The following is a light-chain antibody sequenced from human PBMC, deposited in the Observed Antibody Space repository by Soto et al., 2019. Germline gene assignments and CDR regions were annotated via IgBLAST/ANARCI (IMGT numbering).Light chain of an antibody. Sequence: WWPATGGTRAGRASQGIDKNYLTWYQQKPGQAPRVLIYDASTRATGTPDRFSGSGSRTDFTLPPSTLARDHFALYYGTEYGRLWTLGSGTKVDIK. J-gene: IGKJ1*01. CDR2: DAS. V-gene: IGKV3-20*01. CDR1: QGIDKNY. CDR3: TEYGRLWT.